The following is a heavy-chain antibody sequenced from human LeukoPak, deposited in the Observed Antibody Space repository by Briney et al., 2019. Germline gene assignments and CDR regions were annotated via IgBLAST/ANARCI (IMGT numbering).Heavy chain of an antibody. Sequence: GGSLRLSCAASGFSFSRYAMSWVRQAPGKGLEWVSAISGRAGSTYYADSVKGRFTISRDNSKDTLYLQMNSLRAEDTAVYYCAKGIYSSGWSYFDYWGHGTLVTVSS. V-gene: IGHV3-23*01. CDR2: ISGRAGST. D-gene: IGHD6-19*01. CDR3: AKGIYSSGWSYFDY. J-gene: IGHJ4*01. CDR1: GFSFSRYA.